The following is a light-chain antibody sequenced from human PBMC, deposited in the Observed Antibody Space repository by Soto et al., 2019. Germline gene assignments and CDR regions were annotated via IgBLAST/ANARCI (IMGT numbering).Light chain of an antibody. V-gene: IGKV2-28*01. J-gene: IGKJ2*01. Sequence: DIVMTQSPLSLPVTPGEPASISCRSSQSLLHSNGYNYLDWYLQKPGQSPQLLISLGSNRASGVPDRLSGSGSGTDFTLKISRVEAEDGGVYYCMQALQTPYTFGQGTKLEIK. CDR1: QSLLHSNGYNY. CDR3: MQALQTPYT. CDR2: LGS.